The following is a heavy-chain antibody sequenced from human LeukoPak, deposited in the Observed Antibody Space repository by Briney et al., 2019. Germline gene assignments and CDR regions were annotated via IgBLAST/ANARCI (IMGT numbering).Heavy chain of an antibody. CDR3: ARVSDTSMVTPGFDS. V-gene: IGHV1-18*01. Sequence: ASVKVSCKTSGYNFNRYTITWVRQAPGQGLEWMGWVSTSNGDTSYADKFQGRVTMTTETGTKTAYMELRRLRSGDTAMYFCARVSDTSMVTPGFDSWGQGTLVTVSS. D-gene: IGHD5-18*01. CDR2: VSTSNGDT. J-gene: IGHJ4*02. CDR1: GYNFNRYT.